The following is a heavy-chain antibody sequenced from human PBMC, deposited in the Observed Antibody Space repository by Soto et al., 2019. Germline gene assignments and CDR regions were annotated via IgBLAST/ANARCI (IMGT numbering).Heavy chain of an antibody. Sequence: QVQLVQSGAEVKKPGASVKVSCKASGGTFSSYTISWVRQAPGQGLEWMGRIIHILGIANYAQKFQGRVTITADKSTSTAYMELSSLRSEDTAVYYCARVLYGGLAIGYWGQGTLVTVSS. J-gene: IGHJ4*02. V-gene: IGHV1-69*02. D-gene: IGHD4-17*01. CDR3: ARVLYGGLAIGY. CDR2: IIHILGIA. CDR1: GGTFSSYT.